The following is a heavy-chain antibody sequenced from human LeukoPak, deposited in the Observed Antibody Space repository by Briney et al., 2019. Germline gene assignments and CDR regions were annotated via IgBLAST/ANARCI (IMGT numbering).Heavy chain of an antibody. V-gene: IGHV4-61*02. Sequence: SETLSLTCTVSGGSISSSSYYWSWIRQPAGKGLEWIGRIYTSGSTNYNPSLKSRVTMSVDTSKNQFSLKLSSVTAADTVVYYCARDGLRGSYDYWGQGTLVTVSS. CDR2: IYTSGST. CDR1: GGSISSSSYY. J-gene: IGHJ4*02. D-gene: IGHD1-26*01. CDR3: ARDGLRGSYDY.